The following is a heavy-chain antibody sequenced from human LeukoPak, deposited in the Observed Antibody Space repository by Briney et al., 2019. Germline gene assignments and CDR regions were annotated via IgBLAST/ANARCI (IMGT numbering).Heavy chain of an antibody. V-gene: IGHV3-30*02. CDR3: ARGGVDYYGSGTYYLMYYFDY. CDR2: IRYDGSKK. Sequence: GGSLRLSCAASGFTFSNYGMHWVRQAPGKGLEWVAFIRYDGSKKYYADSVKGRFTISRDDPHNTLYLQMNSLRAEDTAVYFCARGGVDYYGSGTYYLMYYFDYWGQGALVTVSS. J-gene: IGHJ4*02. CDR1: GFTFSNYG. D-gene: IGHD3-10*01.